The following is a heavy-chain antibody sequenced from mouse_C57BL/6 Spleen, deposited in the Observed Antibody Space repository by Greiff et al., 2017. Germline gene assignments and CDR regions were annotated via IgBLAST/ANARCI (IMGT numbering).Heavy chain of an antibody. Sequence: EVMLVESGGGLVQPGGSMKLSCVASGFTFSNYWMNWVRQSPEKGLEWVAQIRLKSDNYATHYAESVKGRFTISRDDSKSSVYLQMNNLRAEDTGIYYCTYYYGSSPWFAYWGQGTLVTVSA. J-gene: IGHJ3*01. CDR1: GFTFSNYW. CDR3: TYYYGSSPWFAY. CDR2: IRLKSDNYAT. D-gene: IGHD1-1*01. V-gene: IGHV6-3*01.